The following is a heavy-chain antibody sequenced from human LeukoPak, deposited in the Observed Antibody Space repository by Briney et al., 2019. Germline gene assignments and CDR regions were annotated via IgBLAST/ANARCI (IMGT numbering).Heavy chain of an antibody. J-gene: IGHJ4*02. Sequence: PGGSLRLSCAASGFTFSSYGMHWVRQAPGKGLERVAFIRYDGSNKYYADSVKGRFTISRDNSKNTLYLQMNSLRAEDTAVYYCAKTLGSGSYGYYWGQGTLVTASS. CDR2: IRYDGSNK. V-gene: IGHV3-30*02. CDR1: GFTFSSYG. CDR3: AKTLGSGSYGYY. D-gene: IGHD3-10*01.